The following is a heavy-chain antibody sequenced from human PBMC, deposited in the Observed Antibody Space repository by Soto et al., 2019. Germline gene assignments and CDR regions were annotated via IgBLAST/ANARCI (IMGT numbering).Heavy chain of an antibody. D-gene: IGHD3-10*01. CDR3: ARLTYYYGSGSFPPFDY. CDR2: IYPGDSDT. V-gene: IGHV5-51*01. Sequence: GESLKISCKGSGYSFTSYWIGWVRQMPGKGLEWMGIIYPGDSDTRYSPSFQGQVTISADKSISTAYLQWSSLKASDTAMYYCARLTYYYGSGSFPPFDYWGQGTLVTAPQ. J-gene: IGHJ4*02. CDR1: GYSFTSYW.